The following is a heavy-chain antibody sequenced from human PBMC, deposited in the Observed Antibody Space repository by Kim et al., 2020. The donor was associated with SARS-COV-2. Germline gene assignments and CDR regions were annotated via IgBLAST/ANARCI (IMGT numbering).Heavy chain of an antibody. CDR3: ARGPDSAVHLSAFDV. D-gene: IGHD1-26*01. Sequence: DPRKGRFTISREHPKNTLYLQMDSLRAEDTAVYYCARGPDSAVHLSAFDVWGQGTMVTVSS. V-gene: IGHV3-30*07. J-gene: IGHJ3*01.